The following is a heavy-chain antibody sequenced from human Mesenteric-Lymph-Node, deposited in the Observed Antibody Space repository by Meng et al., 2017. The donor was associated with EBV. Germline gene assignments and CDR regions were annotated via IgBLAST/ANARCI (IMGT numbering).Heavy chain of an antibody. CDR2: TYHSGSS. D-gene: IGHD3-10*01. J-gene: IGHJ4*02. Sequence: HVHLQASGPGGDEHSGTLSLTCAGSDWSNNESDWGSWVRQPPGKGVELIGETYHSGSSNYSPSLKSRVSISVDTSKNQFSLTPHSVTAADTAVYYCARGFGGSGKYHFDYWCPGILVTVSS. CDR1: DWSNNESDW. V-gene: IGHV4-4*02. CDR3: ARGFGGSGKYHFDY.